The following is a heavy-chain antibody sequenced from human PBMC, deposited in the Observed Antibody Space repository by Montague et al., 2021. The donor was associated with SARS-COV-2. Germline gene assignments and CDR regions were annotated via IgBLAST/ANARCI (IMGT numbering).Heavy chain of an antibody. Sequence: SETLSLTCTVSGGSISSYYWSWIRQPPGKGLEWIGYIYHSGSTNYNPSLQSRVTISVDTSKNQFSLKLSSVTAADTAVYYCARQELEVASWLSGYDGFDYWGQGTMVTVSS. CDR2: IYHSGST. CDR1: GGSISSYY. CDR3: ARQELEVASWLSGYDGFDY. V-gene: IGHV4-59*08. D-gene: IGHD5-12*01. J-gene: IGHJ4*02.